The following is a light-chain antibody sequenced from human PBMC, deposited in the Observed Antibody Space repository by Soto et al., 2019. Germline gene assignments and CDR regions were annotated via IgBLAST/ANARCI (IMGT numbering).Light chain of an antibody. CDR1: SGHSSYA. J-gene: IGLJ2*01. V-gene: IGLV4-69*01. Sequence: QSVLTQSPSASASLGASVKLTCTLSSGHSSYAIAWHQQQPEKGPRYLMKLNSDGSHSKGDGSPDRFSSSSSGAERYLTISSLQSEDEADYYCQTWGTGIVVFGGGTKLTVL. CDR2: LNSDGSH. CDR3: QTWGTGIVV.